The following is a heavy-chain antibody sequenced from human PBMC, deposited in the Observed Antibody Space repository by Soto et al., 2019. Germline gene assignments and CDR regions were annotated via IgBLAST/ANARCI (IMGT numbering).Heavy chain of an antibody. CDR2: ISGSGGST. J-gene: IGHJ4*02. Sequence: TGGSLRLSCAASGFTFSSYAMSWVRQAPGTGLEWVSAISGSGGSTYYADSVKGRFTISRDNSKNTLYLQMNSLRAEDTAVYYCAKDGRGGIAAAGPFDYWGQGTLVTVSS. CDR3: AKDGRGGIAAAGPFDY. CDR1: GFTFSSYA. V-gene: IGHV3-23*01. D-gene: IGHD6-13*01.